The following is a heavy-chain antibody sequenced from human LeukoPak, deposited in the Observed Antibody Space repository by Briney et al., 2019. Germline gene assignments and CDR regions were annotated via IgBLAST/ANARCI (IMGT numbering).Heavy chain of an antibody. CDR3: ARVVVSSSSDYFDY. V-gene: IGHV3-30*03. CDR1: GFTFSSYG. J-gene: IGHJ4*02. CDR2: ISSDGNNK. D-gene: IGHD6-6*01. Sequence: GGSLRLSCAASGFTFSSYGMHWVRQAPGKGLEWVAVISSDGNNKFYADSVKGRFTISRDNSKNTLYLQVDSLRAEDTAVYYCARVVVSSSSDYFDYWGQGTLVTVSS.